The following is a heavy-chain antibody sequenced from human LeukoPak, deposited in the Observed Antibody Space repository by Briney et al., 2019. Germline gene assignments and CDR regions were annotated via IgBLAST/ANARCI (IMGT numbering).Heavy chain of an antibody. D-gene: IGHD3-9*01. CDR2: ISAYNGNT. CDR3: AKRNILTGYYTN. CDR1: GYTFTNYG. J-gene: IGHJ4*02. V-gene: IGHV1-18*01. Sequence: APVKVSCKASGYTFTNYGISWVRQAPGQGLEWMGWISAYNGNTNYAQKLQGRVTMTTDTSTSTAYMELRSLRSDDTAVYYCAKRNILTGYYTNWGQGTLVTVSS.